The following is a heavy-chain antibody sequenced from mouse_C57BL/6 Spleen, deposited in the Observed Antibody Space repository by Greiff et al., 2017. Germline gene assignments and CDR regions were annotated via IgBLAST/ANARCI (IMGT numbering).Heavy chain of an antibody. CDR2: IHPNSGST. CDR1: GYTFTSYW. CDR3: ARRDGTVVDDY. V-gene: IGHV1-64*01. J-gene: IGHJ2*01. Sequence: VQLQQPGAELVKPGASVKLSCKASGYTFTSYWMHWVKPRPGQGLEWIGMIHPNSGSTNYNEKFKSKATLTVDKSSSTAYMQLSSLTSEDSAVYYCARRDGTVVDDYWGQGTTRTVSS. D-gene: IGHD1-1*01.